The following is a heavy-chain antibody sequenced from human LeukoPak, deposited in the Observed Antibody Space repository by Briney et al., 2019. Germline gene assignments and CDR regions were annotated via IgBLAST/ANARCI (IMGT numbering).Heavy chain of an antibody. CDR3: ARRGGDSSGNFDY. J-gene: IGHJ4*02. CDR2: IYYSGGT. D-gene: IGHD3-22*01. CDR1: GSTVSSNY. Sequence: PGGSLRLSCAASGSTVSSNYMTWVRQPPGKGLEWIGYIYYSGGTNYNPSLKSRVTISVDTSKKQSSLRLSSVTAADTAVYYCARRGGDSSGNFDYWGQGTLVTVSS. V-gene: IGHV4-59*08.